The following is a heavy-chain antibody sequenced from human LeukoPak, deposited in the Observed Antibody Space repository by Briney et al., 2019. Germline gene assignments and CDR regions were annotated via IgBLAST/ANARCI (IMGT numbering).Heavy chain of an antibody. CDR2: ISSSGSTI. V-gene: IGHV3-11*04. D-gene: IGHD2-2*01. Sequence: GGSRGLSGAASGFTLRDNKRGGIGRAQGRGLEWVSYISSSGSTIYYADSVKGRFTISRDNAKNSLYLQMNSLRAEDTAVYYCARRPAFDYWGQGTLVTVSS. J-gene: IGHJ4*02. CDR3: ARRPAFDY. CDR1: GFTLRDNK.